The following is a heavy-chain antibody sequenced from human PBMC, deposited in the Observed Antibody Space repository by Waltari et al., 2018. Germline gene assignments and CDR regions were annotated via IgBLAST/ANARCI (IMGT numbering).Heavy chain of an antibody. J-gene: IGHJ2*01. CDR1: GYSISSGYY. D-gene: IGHD2-15*01. CDR2: IYHSGST. Sequence: QVQLQESGPGLVEPSETLSLTCAVSGYSISSGYYWGWIRQPPGKGLEWIGNIYHSGSTSYNPSLKSRVTISVDTSKNQFSLKLSSVTAADTAVYYCARGGLGWYFDLWGRGTLVTVSS. CDR3: ARGGLGWYFDL. V-gene: IGHV4-38-2*01.